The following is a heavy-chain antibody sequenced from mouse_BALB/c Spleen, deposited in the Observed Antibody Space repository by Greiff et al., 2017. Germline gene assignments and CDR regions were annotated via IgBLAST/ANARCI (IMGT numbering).Heavy chain of an antibody. CDR1: GYTFTSYW. CDR3: ARSYGNYLWFAY. J-gene: IGHJ3*01. D-gene: IGHD2-1*01. V-gene: IGHV1-7*01. Sequence: VQLQQSGAELAKPGASVKMSCKASGYTFTSYWMHWVKQRPGQGLEWIGYINPSTGYTEYNQKFKDKATLTADKSSSTAYMQLSSLTSEDSAVYYCARSYGNYLWFAYWGQGTLVTVSA. CDR2: INPSTGYT.